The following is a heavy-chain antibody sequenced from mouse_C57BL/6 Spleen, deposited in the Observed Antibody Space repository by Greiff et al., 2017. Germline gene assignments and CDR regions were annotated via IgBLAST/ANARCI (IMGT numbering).Heavy chain of an antibody. J-gene: IGHJ4*01. V-gene: IGHV1-52*01. CDR2: IDPSDSET. CDR3: ARPSGTGYAMDY. D-gene: IGHD4-1*01. CDR1: GYTFTSYW. Sequence: QVQLQQPGAELVRPGSSVKLSCKASGYTFTSYWMHWVKQRPIQGLEWIGNIDPSDSETHYNQKFKDKATLTVDKSSSTAYMQLSSLTSEDSAVYYCARPSGTGYAMDYWGQGTSVTVSS.